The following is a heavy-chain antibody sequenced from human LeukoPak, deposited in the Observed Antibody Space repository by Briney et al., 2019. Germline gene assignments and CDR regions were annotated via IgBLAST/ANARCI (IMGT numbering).Heavy chain of an antibody. D-gene: IGHD4-17*01. CDR3: AKDRLYGDYGGY. CDR2: ISGSGGST. Sequence: GGSLRLSCAGSGFTFRNYWMSWVRQAPGKGLEWVSAISGSGGSTYYADSVKGRFTISRDNSKNTLYLQMNSLRAEDTAVYYCAKDRLYGDYGGYWGQGTLVTVSS. J-gene: IGHJ4*02. V-gene: IGHV3-23*01. CDR1: GFTFRNYW.